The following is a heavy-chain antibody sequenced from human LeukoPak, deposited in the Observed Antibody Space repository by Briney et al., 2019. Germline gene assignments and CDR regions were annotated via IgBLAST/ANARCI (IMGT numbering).Heavy chain of an antibody. J-gene: IGHJ4*02. Sequence: SSETLSLTCGVSGGSISGTNWWSWVRQPPGQGLEWIGEISLRGLTNYNPSLRSRLTMSLDESKNQFSLKLSSVTAADTAVYYCARVDPDSSSTLEVFDYWGQGTLVTVSS. CDR2: ISLRGLT. CDR3: ARVDPDSSSTLEVFDY. V-gene: IGHV4-4*02. D-gene: IGHD6-6*01. CDR1: GGSISGTNW.